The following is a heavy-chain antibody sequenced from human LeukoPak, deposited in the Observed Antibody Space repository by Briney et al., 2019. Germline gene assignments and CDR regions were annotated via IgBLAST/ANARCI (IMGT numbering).Heavy chain of an antibody. J-gene: IGHJ5*02. CDR2: ISYDGSNK. D-gene: IGHD2-15*01. CDR1: GFTFSSYG. Sequence: QPGRSLRLSCAASGFTFSSYGMHWVRQAPGKGLEWVAVISYDGSNKYYADSVKGRFTISRDNSENTLYLQMNSLRAEDTAVYYCAKIFCGGSCNWFDPWGQGTLVTVSS. CDR3: AKIFCGGSCNWFDP. V-gene: IGHV3-30*18.